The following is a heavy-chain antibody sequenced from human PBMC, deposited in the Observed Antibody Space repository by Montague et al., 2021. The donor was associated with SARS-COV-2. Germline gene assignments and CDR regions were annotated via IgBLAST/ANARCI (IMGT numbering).Heavy chain of an antibody. D-gene: IGHD2-15*01. J-gene: IGHJ4*01. CDR1: GFTFSNYG. V-gene: IGHV3-33*03. CDR2: IWFDGTNK. CDR3: AKCASGGSSYSSALDY. Sequence: SLRLSCAASGFTFSNYGIHWVRQAPGRGLEWVAIIWFDGTNKYYGDSVRGRFTISRDKGMSTVNLEMNSLRAEDTAVYYCAKCASGGSSYSSALDYWGHGTLVTVSS.